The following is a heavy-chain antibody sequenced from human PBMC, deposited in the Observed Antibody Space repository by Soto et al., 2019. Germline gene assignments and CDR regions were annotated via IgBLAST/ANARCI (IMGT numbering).Heavy chain of an antibody. V-gene: IGHV4-31*03. J-gene: IGHJ4*02. D-gene: IGHD3-22*01. CDR1: GGSISSGGYY. CDR2: IYYSGST. Sequence: SETLSLTCTVSGGSISSGGYYWSWIRQHPGKGLEWIGYIYYSGSTYYNQSLKSRVTISVDTSKDQFSLKLSSVTAADTAVYYCARATYYYDSSGYSDRVLDYWGQGTLVTVSS. CDR3: ARATYYYDSSGYSDRVLDY.